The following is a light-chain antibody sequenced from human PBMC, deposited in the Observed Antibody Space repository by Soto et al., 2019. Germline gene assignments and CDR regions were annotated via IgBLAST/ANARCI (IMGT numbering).Light chain of an antibody. Sequence: QSVLTQPPSVSGAQGQRVTISCTGSSSNIGAGYDVHWYQQLPGTAPKLLIYGNSNRPSGVPDRFAGSKSGTSASLAITGLQAEDEADYYCQSYDSSLRGWVFGGGTKLTVL. CDR3: QSYDSSLRGWV. CDR2: GNS. J-gene: IGLJ3*02. CDR1: SSNIGAGYD. V-gene: IGLV1-40*01.